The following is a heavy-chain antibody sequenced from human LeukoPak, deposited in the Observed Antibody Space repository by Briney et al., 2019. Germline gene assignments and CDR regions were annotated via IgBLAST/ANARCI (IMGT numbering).Heavy chain of an antibody. D-gene: IGHD4-23*01. V-gene: IGHV4-34*01. Sequence: SETLSLTCAVYGGSFSGYYWSWIRQPPGKGLEWIGEINHSGSTNYNPSLKSRVTISVDTSKNQFSLKLSSVSAADTAVYYCARGGGNGGGWVGHYFYMDVWGKGTTVTLSS. CDR3: ARGGGNGGGWVGHYFYMDV. CDR1: GGSFSGYY. CDR2: INHSGST. J-gene: IGHJ6*03.